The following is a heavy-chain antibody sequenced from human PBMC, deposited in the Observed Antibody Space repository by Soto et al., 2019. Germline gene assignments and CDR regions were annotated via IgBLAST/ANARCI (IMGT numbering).Heavy chain of an antibody. CDR2: VSPDSGNG. J-gene: IGHJ4*02. V-gene: IGHV1-8*01. CDR3: EVTSGY. Sequence: QVQVVQSKAEVKKPGASVKVSCKTSGYTFTDHDINWVRQAPGQGLEWMGWVSPDSGNGGNAQQXXGXLSTTSATSPSTVYMELISLRSEDPAVYCCEVTSGYWGQGTMVTVSS. D-gene: IGHD2-21*02. CDR1: GYTFTDHD.